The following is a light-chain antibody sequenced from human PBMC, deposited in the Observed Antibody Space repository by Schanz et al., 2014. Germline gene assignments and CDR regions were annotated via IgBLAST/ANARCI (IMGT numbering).Light chain of an antibody. J-gene: IGLJ3*02. Sequence: QSVLTQPRSVSGSPGQSVTISCTGTSSDVGGYNYVSWYQQHPGKAPKVMIYDVSERPSGVPDRFSGSKSGNTASLTISGLQADDEADYYCSSYAGSYTWVFGGGTKLTVL. V-gene: IGLV2-11*01. CDR3: SSYAGSYTWV. CDR2: DVS. CDR1: SSDVGGYNY.